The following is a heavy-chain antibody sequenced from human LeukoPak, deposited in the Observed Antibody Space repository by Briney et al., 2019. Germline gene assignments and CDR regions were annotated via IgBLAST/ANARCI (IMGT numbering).Heavy chain of an antibody. D-gene: IGHD6-13*01. CDR3: ARGITRPSSRYFDY. Sequence: ASVKVSCKASGGTFSSYAISWVRQAPGQGLEWMGRIIPILGIANYAQKFQGRVTITADKSTSTAYMELSSLRSEDTAVYYCARGITRPSSRYFDYWGQGTLVTVSS. CDR2: IIPILGIA. V-gene: IGHV1-69*04. J-gene: IGHJ4*02. CDR1: GGTFSSYA.